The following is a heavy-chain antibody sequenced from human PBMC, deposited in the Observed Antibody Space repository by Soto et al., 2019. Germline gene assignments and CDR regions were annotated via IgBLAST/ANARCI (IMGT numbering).Heavy chain of an antibody. CDR3: ARFRTEFGGYYDILTGYYFDY. CDR2: MYNTGST. V-gene: IGHV4-4*08. D-gene: IGHD3-9*01. J-gene: IGHJ4*02. CDR1: GGSISSYY. Sequence: PSETLSLTCTVSGGSISSYYWSWIRQPPGKGLEWIGYMYNTGSTVYNPSLTSRVTVSLDTSKNQFSLTLSSVTAADTAVYYCARFRTEFGGYYDILTGYYFDYWGQGTLVTVSS.